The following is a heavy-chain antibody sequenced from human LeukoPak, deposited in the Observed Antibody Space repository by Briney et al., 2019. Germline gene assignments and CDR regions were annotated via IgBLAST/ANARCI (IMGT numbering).Heavy chain of an antibody. D-gene: IGHD3-3*02. CDR1: GFTFSSYA. Sequence: GGSLRLSCAASGFTFSSYAMHWVRQAPGKGLEWVAVISYDGSNKYYADSVKGRFTISRDNSKNTLYLQMNSLRAEDTAVYSCARDVDTSNHMSIFDPWGQGTLVTVSS. J-gene: IGHJ5*02. CDR3: ARDVDTSNHMSIFDP. CDR2: ISYDGSNK. V-gene: IGHV3-30-3*01.